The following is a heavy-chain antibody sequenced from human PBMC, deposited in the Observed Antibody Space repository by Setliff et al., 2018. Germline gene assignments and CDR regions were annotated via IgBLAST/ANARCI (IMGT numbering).Heavy chain of an antibody. Sequence: LSLTCAVYGGSFNSYYWSWIRQPPGKGLEWIGEINQSGSTNYNPSLGSRATISFDSSKIELSLKLASVTAADTAVYYCTSVLNSVSDAFDVWGQGTVVTVSS. V-gene: IGHV4-34*01. J-gene: IGHJ3*01. D-gene: IGHD1-26*01. CDR1: GGSFNSYY. CDR3: TSVLNSVSDAFDV. CDR2: INQSGST.